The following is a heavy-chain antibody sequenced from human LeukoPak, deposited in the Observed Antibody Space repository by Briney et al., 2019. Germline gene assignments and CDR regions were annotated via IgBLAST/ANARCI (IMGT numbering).Heavy chain of an antibody. V-gene: IGHV3-53*01. CDR3: AKGSSNWRDYYYFDY. J-gene: IGHJ4*02. D-gene: IGHD6-13*01. Sequence: GGSLRLSCAASGFTVSSNYMSWVRQAPGKGLEWVSVIYSGGSTYYADSVEGRFTISRDNSKNTLYLQMDRLRVEDTAVYYCAKGSSNWRDYYYFDYWGQGTLVTVSS. CDR2: IYSGGST. CDR1: GFTVSSNY.